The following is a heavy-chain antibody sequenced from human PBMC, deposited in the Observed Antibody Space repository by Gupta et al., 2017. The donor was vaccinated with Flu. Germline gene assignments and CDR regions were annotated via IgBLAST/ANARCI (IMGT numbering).Heavy chain of an antibody. Sequence: QLQLQESGPGLVKPSETLSLTCTVSGGSLSSSSYYWGWIRQPPGKGLEWIGSIYYSGSTYYNPSLKSRVTISVDTSKNQFSLKLSSVTAADTAVYYCARAGYCSSTSCYRFDYWGQGTLVTVSS. CDR1: GGSLSSSSYY. CDR2: IYYSGST. J-gene: IGHJ4*02. D-gene: IGHD2-2*01. CDR3: ARAGYCSSTSCYRFDY. V-gene: IGHV4-39*01.